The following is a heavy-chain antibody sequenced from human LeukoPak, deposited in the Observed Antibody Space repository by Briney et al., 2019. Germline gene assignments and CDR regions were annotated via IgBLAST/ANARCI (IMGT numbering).Heavy chain of an antibody. CDR2: IYYSGST. D-gene: IGHD6-13*01. V-gene: IGHV4-30-4*01. CDR3: ARVGIAAAGYYYYGMDV. CDR1: GGSISSVNYY. J-gene: IGHJ6*02. Sequence: SRTLSLTCTVSGGSISSVNYYWSWIRQPPGKGLEWIGYIYYSGSTYYNPSLKSRVTISVDTSKNQFSLQLTSVTAADTAVYYCARVGIAAAGYYYYGMDVWGQGTTVTVSS.